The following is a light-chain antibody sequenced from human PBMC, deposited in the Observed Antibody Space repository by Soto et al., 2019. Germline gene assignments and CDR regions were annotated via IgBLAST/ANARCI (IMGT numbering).Light chain of an antibody. Sequence: IVVSQCAGTLSLSPGERATLSCRASQSVSSIYLAWYQQKPRQPPRLLLNYACCRPTCSPDEISGSGSGTTYSLPNIRRVPAEYAVYYWQQYGISPWTFGQGTKVDI. J-gene: IGKJ1*01. V-gene: IGKV3-20*01. CDR1: QSVSSIY. CDR2: YAC. CDR3: QQYGISPWT.